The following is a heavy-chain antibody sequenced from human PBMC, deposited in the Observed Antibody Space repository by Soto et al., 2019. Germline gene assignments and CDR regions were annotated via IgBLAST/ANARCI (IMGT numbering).Heavy chain of an antibody. D-gene: IGHD3-16*01. CDR2: IYYSGST. V-gene: IGHV4-39*01. CDR3: ARSSYTLRNYYYYMDV. Sequence: PSQTLSLTCSVSGGSISSSSYYWGWIRQPPGKGLEWIGSIYYSGSTYYNPSLKSRVTISVDTSKNQFSLKLSSVTAADTAVYYCARSSYTLRNYYYYMDVWGKGTTVTVSS. J-gene: IGHJ6*03. CDR1: GGSISSSSYY.